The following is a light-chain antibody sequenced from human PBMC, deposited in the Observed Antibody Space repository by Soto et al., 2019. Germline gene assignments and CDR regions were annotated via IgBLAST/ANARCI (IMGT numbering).Light chain of an antibody. J-gene: IGKJ1*01. V-gene: IGKV3-11*01. CDR1: QSVSSY. Sequence: EIVLTQSPATLSLSPGERATLSCRASQSVSSYLAWYQQKPGQAPRLLIYDASNRATGFPARFSGSGSGTELHLTISSLEPEDFAVYYCQQRSNWPWTFGQGTKVEIK. CDR3: QQRSNWPWT. CDR2: DAS.